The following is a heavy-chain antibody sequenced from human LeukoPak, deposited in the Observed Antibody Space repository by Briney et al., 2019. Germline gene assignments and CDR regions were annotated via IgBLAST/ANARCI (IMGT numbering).Heavy chain of an antibody. CDR2: IYYSGST. CDR3: AREPSYNWNPTTIDY. V-gene: IGHV4-30-4*08. CDR1: GGSISGGDYY. Sequence: SETLSLTCTVSGGSISGGDYYWSSIRQPPGNGLEWIGYIYYSGSTYYNPSLKSRVTISVDTSKNQSSLKLSSVTAADTAVYYCAREPSYNWNPTTIDYWGQGTLVTVSS. J-gene: IGHJ4*02. D-gene: IGHD1-20*01.